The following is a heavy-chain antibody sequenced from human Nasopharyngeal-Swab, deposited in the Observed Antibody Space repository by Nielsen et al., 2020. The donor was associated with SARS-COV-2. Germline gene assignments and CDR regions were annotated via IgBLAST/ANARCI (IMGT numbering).Heavy chain of an antibody. CDR3: ASSGTEALFDY. J-gene: IGHJ4*02. CDR1: GFTFSSYS. V-gene: IGHV3-21*01. D-gene: IGHD1-1*01. CDR2: ISSSSSYI. Sequence: ESLKISCAASGFTFSSYSMNWVRQAPGKGLEWVSSISSSSSYIYYADSVKGRFTISRDNAKNSLYLQMNSLRAEDTAVYYCASSGTEALFDYWGQGTLVTVSS.